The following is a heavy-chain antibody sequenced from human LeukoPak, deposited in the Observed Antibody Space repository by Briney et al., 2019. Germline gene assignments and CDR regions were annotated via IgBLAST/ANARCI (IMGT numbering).Heavy chain of an antibody. J-gene: IGHJ6*03. Sequence: SETLSLTCTVSGSSISSYYWSWIRQPPGKGLEWIGYIYYSGSTNYNPSLKSRVSISVDTSKNQFSLKLSSVTAADTAVYYCARHRTTIAVSGRYYSYYMDVWGKGTTVTISS. D-gene: IGHD6-19*01. V-gene: IGHV4-59*08. CDR1: GSSISSYY. CDR2: IYYSGST. CDR3: ARHRTTIAVSGRYYSYYMDV.